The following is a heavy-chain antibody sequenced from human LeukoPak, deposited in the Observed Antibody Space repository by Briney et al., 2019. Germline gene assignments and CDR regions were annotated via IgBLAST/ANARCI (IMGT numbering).Heavy chain of an antibody. V-gene: IGHV7-4-1*02. CDR1: GYTFTIYT. CDR2: IDTSTGNP. D-gene: IGHD2-2*01. J-gene: IGHJ4*02. CDR3: ARAYCSSISCWIFDY. Sequence: GASVKVSCKASGYTFTIYTMNWVRQAPGQGLEWMGWIDTSTGNPTYAQDFTGRFVFSLDTSVSTAYLQISSLKAEDTAVYYCARAYCSSISCWIFDYWGQGTLVTVSS.